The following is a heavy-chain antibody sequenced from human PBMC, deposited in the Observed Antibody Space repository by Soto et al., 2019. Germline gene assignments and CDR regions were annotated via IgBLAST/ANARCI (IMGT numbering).Heavy chain of an antibody. CDR2: IRSKANSYAT. J-gene: IGHJ6*02. V-gene: IGHV3-73*01. Sequence: GGSLRLSCAASGFTFSGSAMHWVRQASGKGLEWVGRIRSKANSYATAYAASVKGRFTISRDDSKNTAYLQMNSLKTEDTAVYYCTSPPPDYDILTGPPHYYYYYGMDVWGQGTTVTVSS. CDR3: TSPPPDYDILTGPPHYYYYYGMDV. CDR1: GFTFSGSA. D-gene: IGHD3-9*01.